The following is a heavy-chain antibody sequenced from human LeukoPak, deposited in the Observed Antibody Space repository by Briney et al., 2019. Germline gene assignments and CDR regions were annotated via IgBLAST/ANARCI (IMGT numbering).Heavy chain of an antibody. CDR3: ARDFWSGYPSGWFDP. Sequence: ASVKVSCKASGYTFTSYYMHWVRQAPGQGLEWMGIINPSGGSTSYAQKFQGRVTMTRDTSTSTVYMELSSLRSEDTAAYYCARDFWSGYPSGWFDPWGQGTLVTVSS. V-gene: IGHV1-46*01. J-gene: IGHJ5*02. CDR2: INPSGGST. CDR1: GYTFTSYY. D-gene: IGHD3-3*01.